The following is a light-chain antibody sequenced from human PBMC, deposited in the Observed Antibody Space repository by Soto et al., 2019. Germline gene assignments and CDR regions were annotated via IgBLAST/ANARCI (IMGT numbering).Light chain of an antibody. Sequence: DIVLTQSPGTLSLSPGERATLSCRTSQSVSSIYLACYQQKPGQAPRPLIYVASSRATGIPDRFSGSGSGTDFTLTISRLEPEDFAVYFCQHYGSSSWTFGQGTKVEIK. CDR1: QSVSSIY. CDR3: QHYGSSSWT. J-gene: IGKJ1*01. V-gene: IGKV3-20*01. CDR2: VAS.